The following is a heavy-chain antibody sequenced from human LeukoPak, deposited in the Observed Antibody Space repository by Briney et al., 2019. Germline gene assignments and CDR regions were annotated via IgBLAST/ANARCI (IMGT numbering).Heavy chain of an antibody. J-gene: IGHJ5*02. Sequence: ASVKVSCKASGYTFTSYGISWVRQAPGQGLEWMGWVSAYNGNTNYAQKVQGRVTMTTDTSTSTAYMELRSLRSDDTAVYYCARDGGNSGGYNWFDPWGQGTLVTVSS. D-gene: IGHD2-21*02. CDR2: VSAYNGNT. CDR1: GYTFTSYG. CDR3: ARDGGNSGGYNWFDP. V-gene: IGHV1-18*01.